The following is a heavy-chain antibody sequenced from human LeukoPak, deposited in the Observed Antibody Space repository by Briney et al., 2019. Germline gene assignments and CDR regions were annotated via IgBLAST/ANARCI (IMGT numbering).Heavy chain of an antibody. D-gene: IGHD4-17*01. CDR1: GYTFTNYY. CDR3: ARGRYGDYDY. V-gene: IGHV1-46*01. CDR2: ISPSGGST. Sequence: ASVKVSCKASGYTFTNYYMHWVRQGPGQGLEWLGLISPSGGSTWYAQKFQGRVTITRNTSISTAHMELSSLRSEDTAVYYCARGRYGDYDYWGQGTLVTVSS. J-gene: IGHJ4*02.